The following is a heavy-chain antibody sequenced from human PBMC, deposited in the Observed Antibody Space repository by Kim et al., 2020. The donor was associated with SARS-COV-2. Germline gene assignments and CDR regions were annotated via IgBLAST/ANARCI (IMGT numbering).Heavy chain of an antibody. CDR1: GGTFSSYA. CDR3: ARESGGRGQWLVQQAFDI. J-gene: IGHJ3*02. Sequence: SVKVSCKASGGTFSSYAISWVRQAPGQGLEWMGGIIPIFGTANYAQKFQGRVTITADESTSTAYMELSSLRSEDTAVYYCARESGGRGQWLVQQAFDIWGQGTMVTVSS. V-gene: IGHV1-69*13. D-gene: IGHD6-19*01. CDR2: IIPIFGTA.